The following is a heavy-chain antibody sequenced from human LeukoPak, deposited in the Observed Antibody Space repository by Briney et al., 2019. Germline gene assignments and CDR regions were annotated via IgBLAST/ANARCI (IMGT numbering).Heavy chain of an antibody. V-gene: IGHV3-23*01. CDR1: GFTFSSNA. Sequence: GGSLRLSCAVSGFTFSSNAMSWVRQAPGKGLEWVSVISASGASTYYADSVKGRFTISRDNSKNTLYLQMNSLRAEDTAVYYCARGQYYYDTSGYYADYWGQGTLVTVSS. D-gene: IGHD3-22*01. CDR2: ISASGAST. CDR3: ARGQYYYDTSGYYADY. J-gene: IGHJ4*02.